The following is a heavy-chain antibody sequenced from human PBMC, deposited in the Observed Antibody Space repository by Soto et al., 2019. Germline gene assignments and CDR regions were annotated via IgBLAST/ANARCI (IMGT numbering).Heavy chain of an antibody. D-gene: IGHD3-9*01. CDR3: ARSRYYFDN. J-gene: IGHJ4*02. CDR2: INVDNGNT. V-gene: IGHV1-18*01. Sequence: GASVKVSCKASGYIFKNFGIGWVRQAPGLGPEWVGWINVDNGNTKYAEKFQGRVTTTTDTSTNTAYMERTKLTSDDTAVYYCARSRYYFDNWGQGTLVTVSS. CDR1: GYIFKNFG.